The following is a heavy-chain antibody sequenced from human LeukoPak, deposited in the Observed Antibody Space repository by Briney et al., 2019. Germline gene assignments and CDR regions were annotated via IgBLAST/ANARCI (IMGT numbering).Heavy chain of an antibody. Sequence: PSETLSLTCSVSGGPVTRSAYYWVWVRQSPGTGLEWLGSVYGNGDTYYNPSFESRVTIAIETSKNQFSLKMTSVTAADTAVYFCTSRGFRLPLDAFDVWGQGTRVAVSS. CDR1: GGPVTRSAYY. V-gene: IGHV4-39*01. J-gene: IGHJ3*01. CDR2: VYGNGDT. CDR3: TSRGFRLPLDAFDV.